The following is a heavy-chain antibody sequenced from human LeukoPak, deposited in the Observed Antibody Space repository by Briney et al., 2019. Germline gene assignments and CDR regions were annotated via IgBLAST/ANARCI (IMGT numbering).Heavy chain of an antibody. CDR2: IYYSGST. V-gene: IGHV4-39*07. CDR1: GGSISSSSYY. Sequence: KPSETLSLTCTVSGGSISSSSYYWGWIRQPPGKGLEWIGSIYYSGSTYYNPSLKSRVTISVDTSKNQFSLKLSSVTAADTAVYYCARINESSSWYLGAFDIWGQGTMVTVSS. D-gene: IGHD6-13*01. CDR3: ARINESSSWYLGAFDI. J-gene: IGHJ3*02.